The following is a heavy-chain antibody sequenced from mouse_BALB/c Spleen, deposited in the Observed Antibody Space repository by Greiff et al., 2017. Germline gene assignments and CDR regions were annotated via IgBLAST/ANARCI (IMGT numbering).Heavy chain of an antibody. V-gene: IGHV1S81*02. CDR3: ARSYYKYFDY. CDR2: INPSNGRT. D-gene: IGHD2-12*01. Sequence: QVQLQQPGAELVKPGASVKLSCKASGYTFTSYWMHWVKQRPGQGLEWIREINPSNGRTNYNEKFKSKATLTVDKSSSTAYMQLSSLTSEDSAVYYCARSYYKYFDYWGQGTTLTVSS. J-gene: IGHJ2*01. CDR1: GYTFTSYW.